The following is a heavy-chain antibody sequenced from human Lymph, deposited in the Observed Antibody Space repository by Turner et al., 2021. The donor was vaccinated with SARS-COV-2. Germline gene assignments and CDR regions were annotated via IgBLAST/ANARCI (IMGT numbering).Heavy chain of an antibody. J-gene: IGHJ4*02. Sequence: QEHLVDPGGAGADPGGSLSLSCTASGFTFSSYARHWVRQAPGKGLEWMSLISYGGSNKYYADSVKGRFTISRDNSKNTLYLQMNSLRTEDTTVYYCAGKMGSGSDYWGQGTLVTVSS. D-gene: IGHD3-10*01. CDR3: AGKMGSGSDY. CDR2: ISYGGSNK. V-gene: IGHV3-30*04. CDR1: GFTFSSYA.